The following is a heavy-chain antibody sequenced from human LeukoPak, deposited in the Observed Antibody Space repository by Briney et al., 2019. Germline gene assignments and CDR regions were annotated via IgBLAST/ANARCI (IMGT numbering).Heavy chain of an antibody. Sequence: SETLSLTCAVYGGSFSDYYSTWIRQPPGKGLEWIGEISHSETINYNPSLKSRVTISLDTSKNQFSLKLTSVTAADTAVYYCARGQLILDYSYYFHMDVWGKGTTVTVSS. J-gene: IGHJ6*03. D-gene: IGHD1-1*01. V-gene: IGHV4-34*01. CDR3: ARGQLILDYSYYFHMDV. CDR1: GGSFSDYY. CDR2: ISHSETI.